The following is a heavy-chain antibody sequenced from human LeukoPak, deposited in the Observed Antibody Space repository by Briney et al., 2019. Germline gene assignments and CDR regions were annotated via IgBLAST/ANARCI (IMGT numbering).Heavy chain of an antibody. CDR2: IYPGDPDT. CDR1: GYSFTSYW. V-gene: IGHV5-51*01. CDR3: ASLYDSSGYPSYFDY. J-gene: IGHJ4*02. D-gene: IGHD3-22*01. Sequence: GESLKISCQGSGYSFTSYWIGWVRQMPGKGLEWMGIIYPGDPDTRYSPSFQGQVTISADKSISTAYLQWSSLKASDTAMYYCASLYDSSGYPSYFDYWGQGTLVTVSS.